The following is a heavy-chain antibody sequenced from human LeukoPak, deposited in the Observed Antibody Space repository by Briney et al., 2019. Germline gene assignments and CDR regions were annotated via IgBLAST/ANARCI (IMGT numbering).Heavy chain of an antibody. V-gene: IGHV1-2*02. CDR3: ATWGIAVAGTIDY. D-gene: IGHD6-19*01. CDR1: GYTFTSYY. Sequence: ASVKVSCKASGYTFTSYYMHWVRQAPGQGLEWMGWINPNSGGTNYAQKFQGRVTMTRDTSISTAYMELSRLRSDDTAVYYCATWGIAVAGTIDYWGQGTLVTVSS. J-gene: IGHJ4*02. CDR2: INPNSGGT.